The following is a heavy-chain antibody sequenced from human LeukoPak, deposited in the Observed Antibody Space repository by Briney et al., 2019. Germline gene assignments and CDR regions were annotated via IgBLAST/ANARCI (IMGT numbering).Heavy chain of an antibody. CDR3: SRDNDILTGYDGY. CDR2: INTYNCNT. J-gene: IGHJ4*02. Sequence: ASVKVSFKASGYTFTSYGISWVRQAPGQGLEWMGWINTYNCNTNYAQKLHGRVTITTDTSTSTAYIDLKSLPYNDTAVYYCSRDNDILTGYDGYWGQGTLVTVSS. V-gene: IGHV1-18*01. CDR1: GYTFTSYG. D-gene: IGHD3-9*01.